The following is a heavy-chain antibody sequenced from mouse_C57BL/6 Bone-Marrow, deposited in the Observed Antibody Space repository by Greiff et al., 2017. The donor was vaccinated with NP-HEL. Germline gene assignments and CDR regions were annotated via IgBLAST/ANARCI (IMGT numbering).Heavy chain of an antibody. CDR3: ARDLRY. CDR1: GFTFSDFY. CDR2: SRNKANDYTT. V-gene: IGHV7-1*01. J-gene: IGHJ2*01. Sequence: EVMLVESGGGLVQSGRSLRLSCATSGFTFSDFYMEWVRQAPGKGLEWIAASRNKANDYTTEYSASVKGRFIVSRDTSQSILYLQMNALRAEDTAIYYCARDLRYWGQGTTLTVSS.